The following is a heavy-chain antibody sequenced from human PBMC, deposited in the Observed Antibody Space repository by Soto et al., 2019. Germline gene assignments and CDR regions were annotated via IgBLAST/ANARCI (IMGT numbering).Heavy chain of an antibody. V-gene: IGHV3-48*04. CDR1: GFTFSSYS. J-gene: IGHJ2*01. CDR3: ARYSSSLDPYCYFDL. D-gene: IGHD6-13*01. Sequence: GGSLRLSCAASGFTFSSYSMNWVRQAPGKGLEWVSYISSSSSTIYYADSVKGRFTISRDNAKNSLYLQMNSLRAEDTAVYYCARYSSSLDPYCYFDLWGRGTLVTVSS. CDR2: ISSSSSTI.